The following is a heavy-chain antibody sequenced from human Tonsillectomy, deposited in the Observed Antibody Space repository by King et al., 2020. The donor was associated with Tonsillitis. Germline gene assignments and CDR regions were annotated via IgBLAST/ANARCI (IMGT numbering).Heavy chain of an antibody. J-gene: IGHJ5*02. CDR1: GGSISSSSYY. D-gene: IGHD6-13*01. Sequence: MQLQESGPGLVKPSETLSLTCTVSGGSISSSSYYWGWIRQPPGKGLEWIGSIYYSGSTYYNPSLKSRVTISVDTSKNHFSLKLSSVTAADTAVYYCASGISSSWYRAWFDPWGQGTLVTVSS. CDR3: ASGISSSWYRAWFDP. CDR2: IYYSGST. V-gene: IGHV4-39*01.